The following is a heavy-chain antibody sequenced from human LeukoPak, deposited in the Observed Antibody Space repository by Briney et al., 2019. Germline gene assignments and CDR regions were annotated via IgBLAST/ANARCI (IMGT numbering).Heavy chain of an antibody. CDR2: IYHSGST. Sequence: TSETLSLTCTVSGGSISGYYWGWIRQPPGKGLEWIGSIYHSGSTYYNPSLKSRVTISVDTSKNQFSLKLSSVTAADTAVYYCARGYSSSWFSYWGQGTLVTVSS. D-gene: IGHD6-13*01. V-gene: IGHV4-38-2*02. J-gene: IGHJ4*02. CDR1: GGSISGYY. CDR3: ARGYSSSWFSY.